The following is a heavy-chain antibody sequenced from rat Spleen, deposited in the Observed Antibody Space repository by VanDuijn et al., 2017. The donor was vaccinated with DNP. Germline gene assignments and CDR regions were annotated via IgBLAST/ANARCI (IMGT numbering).Heavy chain of an antibody. CDR2: MWSSGDT. D-gene: IGHD4-3*01. CDR3: ARDLIIRDTTSAMDA. Sequence: QVQLKESGPGLVQPSQTLSLTCTVAGFSLTSYNVHWVRQPPGKGLDWMGVMWSSGDTSYNSALKSRLSFSKATSKSQVFLKLNSLQTEDTATYYCARDLIIRDTTSAMDAWGQGTSVTVSS. CDR1: GFSLTSYN. J-gene: IGHJ4*01. V-gene: IGHV2-41*01.